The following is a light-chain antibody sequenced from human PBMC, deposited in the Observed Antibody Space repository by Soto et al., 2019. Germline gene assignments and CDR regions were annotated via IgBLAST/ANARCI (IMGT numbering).Light chain of an antibody. CDR1: SSDIGADNS. J-gene: IGLJ2*01. Sequence: QSALTQPASVSGSPGQSITISCTGTSSDIGADNSVSWYQQHPGKAPQLMIYAVSHRPSRVSSRFSGSKSGNTISLTISGIQAEDEADYYCSSFTTSSHVVFGGGTQLPS. CDR3: SSFTTSSHVV. V-gene: IGLV2-14*03. CDR2: AVS.